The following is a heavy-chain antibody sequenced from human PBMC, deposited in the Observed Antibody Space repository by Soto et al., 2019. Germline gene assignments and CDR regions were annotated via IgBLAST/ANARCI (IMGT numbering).Heavy chain of an antibody. CDR1: GGSINSYF. V-gene: IGHV4-59*01. CDR3: ARAQNEHLNNWFDP. CDR2: IYYTGST. D-gene: IGHD1-1*01. J-gene: IGHJ5*02. Sequence: KTSETLSLTCTVSGGSINSYFWSWIRQPPGKGPEWIGYIYYTGSTNYNPSLKSRVTISVDTSKNQVSLRLSSVTAADTAVYYCARAQNEHLNNWFDPWGQGTLVTVSS.